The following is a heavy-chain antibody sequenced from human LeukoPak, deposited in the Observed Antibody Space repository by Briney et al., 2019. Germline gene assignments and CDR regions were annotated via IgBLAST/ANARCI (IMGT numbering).Heavy chain of an antibody. CDR1: GYTFTAYY. Sequence: GASVKVSCMASGYTFTAYYIHWVRQAPGQGLEWMGWINPDSGGTNYAQNFQGRVTMTWDTSITTSYMELSRLRSDDTAIYYCARAVGLEGDAFDIWGQGTMVTVSS. CDR2: INPDSGGT. D-gene: IGHD3-3*01. CDR3: ARAVGLEGDAFDI. V-gene: IGHV1-2*02. J-gene: IGHJ3*02.